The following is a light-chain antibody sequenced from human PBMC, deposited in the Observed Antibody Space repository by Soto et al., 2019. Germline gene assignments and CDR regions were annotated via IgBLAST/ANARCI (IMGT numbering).Light chain of an antibody. J-gene: IGKJ2*01. CDR2: GAS. Sequence: EIVLTQSPGTLSLSPGERATLSCRASQSVSSSYLAWYQQKPGQAPRLLIYGASSRATSIPDRFSGSGSGTDFTLTISRLEPEDFAVYYCQQYGSSPRDTFGQGTKLEIK. CDR1: QSVSSSY. V-gene: IGKV3-20*01. CDR3: QQYGSSPRDT.